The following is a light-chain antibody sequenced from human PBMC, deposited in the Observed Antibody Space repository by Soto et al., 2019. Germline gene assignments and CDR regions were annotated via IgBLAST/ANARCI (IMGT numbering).Light chain of an antibody. CDR2: GAS. CDR3: QQRSNWPIT. CDR1: QSVSSY. J-gene: IGKJ5*01. Sequence: DIVLTQSPATLSLSPGERATLSCRASQSVSSYLAWYQRKPGQPPRLLIYGASNRATGVPTRFSGSGSGTDFTLTISSLEPEDFAHYYGQQRSNWPITFGQGTRLESK. V-gene: IGKV3-11*01.